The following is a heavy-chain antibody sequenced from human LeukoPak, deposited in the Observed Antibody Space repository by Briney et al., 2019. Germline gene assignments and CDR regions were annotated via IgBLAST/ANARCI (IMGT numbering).Heavy chain of an antibody. CDR1: GYXFTTYW. J-gene: IGHJ4*02. CDR3: ARLGVAGGSSDYFDY. CDR2: IYPGDSDA. D-gene: IGHD6-19*01. Sequence: GESLKISCKVSGYXFTTYWIGWVRQMPGKGLEWMGIIYPGDSDARYSSSSQGQVTISADKSISTAYLQWSSLKASDTAMYYCARLGVAGGSSDYFDYWGQGTLVTVSS. V-gene: IGHV5-51*01.